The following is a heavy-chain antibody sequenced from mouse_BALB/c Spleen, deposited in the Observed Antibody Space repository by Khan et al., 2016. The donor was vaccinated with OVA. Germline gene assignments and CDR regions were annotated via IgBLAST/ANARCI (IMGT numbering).Heavy chain of an antibody. Sequence: QVRLQQSGPAVVRPGVSVKISCKGVDDTFTDYPMHWVRQSHVKSLEWIGAVSTSYGSTNYNQKFKGKAIMTVDRSSSTAYMELARLTSEDSATYYCVRDDGDSLFAYWGQGTLVTVPA. D-gene: IGHD2-3*01. J-gene: IGHJ3*01. V-gene: IGHV1S137*01. CDR2: VSTSYGST. CDR1: DDTFTDYP. CDR3: VRDDGDSLFAY.